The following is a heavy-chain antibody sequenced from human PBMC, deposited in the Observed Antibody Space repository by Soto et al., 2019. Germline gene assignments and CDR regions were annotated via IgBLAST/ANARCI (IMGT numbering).Heavy chain of an antibody. D-gene: IGHD3-10*01. CDR3: ARVNPYGKGLWFGELSFDYYYYYGMDV. J-gene: IGHJ6*02. CDR1: GFTFSSYW. Sequence: PGGSLRLSCAASGFTFSSYWMSWVRQAPGKGLEWVANIKQDGSEKYYVDSVKGRFTISRDNAKNSLYLQMNSLRAEDTAVYYCARVNPYGKGLWFGELSFDYYYYYGMDVWGQGTTVTVSS. V-gene: IGHV3-7*05. CDR2: IKQDGSEK.